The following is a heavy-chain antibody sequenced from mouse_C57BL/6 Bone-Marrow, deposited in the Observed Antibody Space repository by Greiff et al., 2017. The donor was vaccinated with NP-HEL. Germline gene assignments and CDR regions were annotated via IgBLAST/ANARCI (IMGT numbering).Heavy chain of an antibody. CDR2: INPSSGYT. Sequence: VKLVESGAELARPGASVKMSCKASGYTFTSYTMHWVKQRPGQGLEWIGYINPSSGYTKYNQKFKDKATLTADKSSSTAYMQLSSLTSEDSTVYYCARGRINFDYWGQGTTLTVSS. CDR1: GYTFTSYT. J-gene: IGHJ2*01. CDR3: ARGRINFDY. V-gene: IGHV1-4*01. D-gene: IGHD2-4*01.